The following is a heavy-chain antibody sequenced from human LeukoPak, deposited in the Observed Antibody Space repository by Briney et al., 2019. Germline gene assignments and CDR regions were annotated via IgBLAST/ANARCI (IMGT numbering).Heavy chain of an antibody. Sequence: ASVKVSCKASGYTFTGYYMHWVRQAPGQGLEWMGWINPNSGGTNYAQKFQGRVTMTRDTSISTAYMELSRLRSDDTAVYYCARGPPPDYYDSSGYYIFDYWGQGTLVTVSS. CDR2: INPNSGGT. D-gene: IGHD3-22*01. CDR3: ARGPPPDYYDSSGYYIFDY. V-gene: IGHV1-2*02. CDR1: GYTFTGYY. J-gene: IGHJ4*02.